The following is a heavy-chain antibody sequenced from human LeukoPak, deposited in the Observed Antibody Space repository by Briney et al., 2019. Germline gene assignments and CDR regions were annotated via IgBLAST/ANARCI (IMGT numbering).Heavy chain of an antibody. V-gene: IGHV3-30*03. CDR2: ISYDGSNK. J-gene: IGHJ6*02. CDR1: GFTFSSYG. D-gene: IGHD4-23*01. CDR3: ASSGGNPYYYYGTDV. Sequence: GRSLRLSCAASGFTFSSYGMHWVRQAPGKGLEWVAVISYDGSNKYYADSVKGRFTISRDNSKNTLYLQMNSLRAEDTAVYYCASSGGNPYYYYGTDVWGQGTTVTVSS.